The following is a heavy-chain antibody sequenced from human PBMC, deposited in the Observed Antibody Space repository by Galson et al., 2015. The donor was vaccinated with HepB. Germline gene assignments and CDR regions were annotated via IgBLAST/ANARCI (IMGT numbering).Heavy chain of an antibody. CDR1: GYTFTGYY. J-gene: IGHJ5*02. D-gene: IGHD6-13*01. Sequence: SVKVSCKASGYTFTGYYMHWVRQAPGQGLEWMGWINPNSGGTNYAQKLQGRVTMTRDTSISTAYMELSRLRSDDTAVYYCASRGSSWNGWFDPWGQGTLVTVSS. CDR2: INPNSGGT. V-gene: IGHV1-2*02. CDR3: ASRGSSWNGWFDP.